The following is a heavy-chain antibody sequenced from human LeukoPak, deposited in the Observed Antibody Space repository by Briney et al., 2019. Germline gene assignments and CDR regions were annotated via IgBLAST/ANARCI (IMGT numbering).Heavy chain of an antibody. CDR1: GFTFSSYS. CDR3: ARDRNQLWFGELLFDY. D-gene: IGHD3-10*01. V-gene: IGHV3-21*01. CDR2: ISSSSSYI. Sequence: GGSLRLSCAASGFTFSSYSMNWVRQAPGKGLEWVSSISSSSSYIYYADSVKGRFTISRDNAKNSLYLQMNSLRAEDTAVYYCARDRNQLWFGELLFDYWGQGTLVTVSS. J-gene: IGHJ4*02.